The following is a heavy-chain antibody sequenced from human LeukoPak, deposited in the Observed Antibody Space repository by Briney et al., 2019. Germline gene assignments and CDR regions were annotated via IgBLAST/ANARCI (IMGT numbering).Heavy chain of an antibody. D-gene: IGHD3-22*01. V-gene: IGHV3-30*03. Sequence: GGSLRLSCAASGFTFSSYGMHWVRQAPGKGLEWVAVISYDGSNKYYADSVKGRFTISRDNSKNTLYLQMNSLRAEDTAVYYCARDSGYYYPNHDYWGQGTLVTVSS. J-gene: IGHJ4*02. CDR2: ISYDGSNK. CDR1: GFTFSSYG. CDR3: ARDSGYYYPNHDY.